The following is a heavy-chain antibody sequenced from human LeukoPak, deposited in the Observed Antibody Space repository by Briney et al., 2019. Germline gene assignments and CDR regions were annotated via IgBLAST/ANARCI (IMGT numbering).Heavy chain of an antibody. Sequence: PSETLSLTCTVSGGSISSSSYYWGWIRQPPGKGPEWIGSIYYSGSTYYNPSLKSRVTISVDTSKNQFSLKLSSVTAADTAVYYRARSTYSSGWPYYFDYWGQGTLVTVSS. CDR3: ARSTYSSGWPYYFDY. CDR2: IYYSGST. J-gene: IGHJ4*02. CDR1: GGSISSSSYY. D-gene: IGHD6-19*01. V-gene: IGHV4-39*01.